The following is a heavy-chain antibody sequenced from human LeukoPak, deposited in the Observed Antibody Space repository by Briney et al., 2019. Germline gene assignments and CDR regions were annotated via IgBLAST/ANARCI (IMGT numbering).Heavy chain of an antibody. J-gene: IGHJ6*02. V-gene: IGHV1-58*02. Sequence: ASVTVSCKASGFTFTSSAMQWVRQARGQRLEWIGWIVVGSGNTNYAQKFQERVTITRDMSTSTAYMELSSLRSEDTAVYYCAASLAPGYGMDVWGQGTTVTVSS. CDR2: IVVGSGNT. CDR3: AASLAPGYGMDV. CDR1: GFTFTSSA. D-gene: IGHD3-10*01.